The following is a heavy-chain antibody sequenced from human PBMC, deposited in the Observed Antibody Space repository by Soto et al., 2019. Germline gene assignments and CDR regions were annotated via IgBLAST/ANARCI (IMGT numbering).Heavy chain of an antibody. Sequence: SVKVSCKASGGTFSSYAISWVRQAPGQGLEWMGGIIPIFGTANYAQKFQGRVTITADKSTSTAYMELSSLRSEDTAVYYCARADYYDSSGYYYYFDYWGQGTLVTVSS. V-gene: IGHV1-69*06. CDR2: IIPIFGTA. CDR1: GGTFSSYA. CDR3: ARADYYDSSGYYYYFDY. J-gene: IGHJ4*02. D-gene: IGHD3-22*01.